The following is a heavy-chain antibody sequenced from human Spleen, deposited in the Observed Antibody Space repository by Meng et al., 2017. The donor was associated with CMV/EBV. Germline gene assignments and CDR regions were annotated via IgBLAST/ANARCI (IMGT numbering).Heavy chain of an antibody. CDR1: GYTFNGYY. V-gene: IGHV1-2*02. CDR3: TKAGGVSIFGVIDDP. J-gene: IGHJ5*02. CDR2: INPNSGGT. D-gene: IGHD3-3*01. Sequence: SGYTFNGYYMHWVRQAPGQGLEWMGWINPNSGGTNYAQKFQGRVTMTRDTSISTAYMELSRLRSDDTAVYYCTKAGGVSIFGVIDDPWGQGTLVTVSS.